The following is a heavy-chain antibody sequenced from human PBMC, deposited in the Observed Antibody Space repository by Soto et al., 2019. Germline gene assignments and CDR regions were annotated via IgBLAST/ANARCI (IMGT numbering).Heavy chain of an antibody. D-gene: IGHD3-22*01. CDR3: ARVPTYYYDSSGFSFDY. CDR2: IWYDGSNK. Sequence: QVQLVESGGGVVQPGRSLRLSCAASGFTFSSYGMHWVRQAPGKGLEWVAVIWYDGSNKYYADSVKGRFTISRDNSKNTLYLQMNILRAEDTAVYYCARVPTYYYDSSGFSFDYWGQGTLVTVSS. J-gene: IGHJ4*02. CDR1: GFTFSSYG. V-gene: IGHV3-33*01.